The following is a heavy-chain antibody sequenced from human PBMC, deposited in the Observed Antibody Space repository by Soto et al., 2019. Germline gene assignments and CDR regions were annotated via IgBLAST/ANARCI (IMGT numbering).Heavy chain of an antibody. CDR2: INAGNGNT. J-gene: IGHJ4*02. CDR1: GYTFTSYA. Sequence: ASVKVSCKASGYTFTSYAMHWVRHAPGQRLEWMGWINAGNGNTKYSQKFQGRVTITRDTSASTAYMELSSLRSEDTAVYYCARGLLIAAAGNYWGQGTLVTAPQ. V-gene: IGHV1-3*01. CDR3: ARGLLIAAAGNY. D-gene: IGHD6-13*01.